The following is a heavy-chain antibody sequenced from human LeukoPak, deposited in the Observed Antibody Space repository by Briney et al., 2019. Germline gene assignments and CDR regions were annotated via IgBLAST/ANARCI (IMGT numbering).Heavy chain of an antibody. CDR2: ISRSRSYI. V-gene: IGHV3-21*01. CDR3: ARVSDGXFXX. Sequence: PGGSLRLSCAASGFTFSSYSMNWVRHALGKGLEWVSSISRSRSYIYYADSVKSRFTISRDNAKTSLYLHMNSLTAEDTAVYYCARVSDGXFXXWGQXTLVTX. J-gene: IGHJ4*02. CDR1: GFTFSSYS.